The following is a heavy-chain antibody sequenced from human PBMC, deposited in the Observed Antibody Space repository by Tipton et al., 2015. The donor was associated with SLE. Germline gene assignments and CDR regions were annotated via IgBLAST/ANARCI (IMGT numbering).Heavy chain of an antibody. V-gene: IGHV3-30*02. CDR1: GFTFSGYG. CDR3: AKGAAGYSIGSHFDH. J-gene: IGHJ4*02. CDR2: IRYDGNNE. Sequence: SLRLSCAASGFTFSGYGMHWVRQAPGKGLEWVAFIRYDGNNEYYADSVKGRFTISRDNSKSRLYLQMNSLRDEDTAVYYCAKGAAGYSIGSHFDHWGQGTLVTVSS. D-gene: IGHD4-11*01.